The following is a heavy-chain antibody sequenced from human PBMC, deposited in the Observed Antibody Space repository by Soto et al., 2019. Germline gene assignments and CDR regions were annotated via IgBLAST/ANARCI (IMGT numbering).Heavy chain of an antibody. CDR2: INAGNGNT. Sequence: ASVKVSCKASGYTFTSYAMHWVRQAPGQRLEWMGWINAGNGNTKYSQKFQGRVTITRDTSASTAYMELSSLRSEDTAVYYCARSDFWSGYYNDNWFDPWGQGTLVTVS. CDR1: GYTFTSYA. D-gene: IGHD3-3*01. J-gene: IGHJ5*02. CDR3: ARSDFWSGYYNDNWFDP. V-gene: IGHV1-3*01.